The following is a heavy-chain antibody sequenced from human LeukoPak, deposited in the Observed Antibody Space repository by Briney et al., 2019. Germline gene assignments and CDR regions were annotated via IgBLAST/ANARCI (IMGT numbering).Heavy chain of an antibody. CDR1: GGSISSHY. V-gene: IGHV4-59*11. D-gene: IGHD1-26*01. CDR3: ARVYLYSGSYSLDY. Sequence: PSETLSLTCTVSGGSISSHYWSWIRQPPGKGLEWIGYIYYSGSTNYNPSLKSRVTISVDTSKNQFSLKLSSVTAADMAVYYCARVYLYSGSYSLDYWGQGTLVTVSS. CDR2: IYYSGST. J-gene: IGHJ4*02.